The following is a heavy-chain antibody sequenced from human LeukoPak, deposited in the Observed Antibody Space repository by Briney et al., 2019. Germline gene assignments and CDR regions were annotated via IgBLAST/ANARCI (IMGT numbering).Heavy chain of an antibody. Sequence: GGSLRLSCAASGFTFSIYYMHWVRQAPGKGLVWVSHIESDGGRTTYADSVKGRFIISRDNAKNTLYLQMNSLRAEDTAVYYCAKGGPAGVATNDYWGQGTLVTVSS. D-gene: IGHD5-24*01. V-gene: IGHV3-74*01. CDR1: GFTFSIYY. CDR2: IESDGGRT. J-gene: IGHJ4*02. CDR3: AKGGPAGVATNDY.